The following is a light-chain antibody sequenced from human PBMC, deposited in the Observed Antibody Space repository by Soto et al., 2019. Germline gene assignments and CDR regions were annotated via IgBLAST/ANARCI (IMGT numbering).Light chain of an antibody. CDR2: DAS. V-gene: IGKV1-5*01. CDR1: QSISSW. Sequence: DIQMTQSPSTLSASLGDRVTITCRASQSISSWLAWYQQKPGKAPKLLIYDASSLESGVPSRFSGSGSGTEFTLTISSLQPDDFATYYCQQSGTFGQGTKVDIK. CDR3: QQSGT. J-gene: IGKJ1*01.